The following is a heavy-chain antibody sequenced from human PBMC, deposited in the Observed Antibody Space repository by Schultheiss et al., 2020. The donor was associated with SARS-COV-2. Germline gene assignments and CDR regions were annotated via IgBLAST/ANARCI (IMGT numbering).Heavy chain of an antibody. Sequence: GGSLRLSCAASGFIVSSNYMSWVRQAPGKGLEWVSVLYSCGSTYYADSVKGRFTISRDNSKNTLYLQMNSLRAEDTAVYYCAKPDVVSVLITRIDAFDIWGQGTMVTVSS. CDR2: LYSCGST. J-gene: IGHJ3*02. CDR3: AKPDVVSVLITRIDAFDI. CDR1: GFIVSSNY. D-gene: IGHD3-22*01. V-gene: IGHV3-53*01.